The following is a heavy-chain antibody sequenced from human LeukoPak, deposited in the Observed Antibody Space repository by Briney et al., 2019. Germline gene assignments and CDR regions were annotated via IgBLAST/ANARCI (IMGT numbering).Heavy chain of an antibody. V-gene: IGHV3-73*01. D-gene: IGHD4-17*01. CDR2: IRSKANSYAT. CDR1: GFTFSGSA. J-gene: IGHJ4*02. CDR3: LRAPAAY. Sequence: GSLRLSCAASGFTFSGSAMHWVRQASGKGLEWVGRIRSKANSYATAYAASVKGRFTISRDDSKNTAYLQMNCLKTEDTAVYYCLRAPAAYWGQGTLVTVSS.